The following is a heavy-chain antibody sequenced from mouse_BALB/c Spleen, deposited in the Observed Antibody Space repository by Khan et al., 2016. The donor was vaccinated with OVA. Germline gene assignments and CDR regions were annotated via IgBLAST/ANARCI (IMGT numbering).Heavy chain of an antibody. Sequence: VRLQQSGPELVKPGASVKMSCKASGYTFTSYVMHWLRQKPGQGLEWIGYIYPYNDDTKYNEKFKGKATLTSDKSSSTAYMELSSLTSEDSAVYYCAKNHRYDVYFDYWGQGTTLTVSS. D-gene: IGHD2-14*01. CDR2: IYPYNDDT. CDR3: AKNHRYDVYFDY. CDR1: GYTFTSYV. V-gene: IGHV1S136*01. J-gene: IGHJ2*01.